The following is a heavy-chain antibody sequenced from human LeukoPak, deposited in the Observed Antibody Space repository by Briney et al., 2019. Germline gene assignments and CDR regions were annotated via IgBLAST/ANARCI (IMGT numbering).Heavy chain of an antibody. D-gene: IGHD2-21*02. CDR2: ISSSGGTI. CDR3: AREMYAEGGDCYFPY. V-gene: IGHV3-11*01. J-gene: IGHJ4*02. CDR1: GFTFSDYY. Sequence: GGSLRLSCAASGFTFSDYYMSWIRQAPGKGLEWVSYISSSGGTIYYADSVKGRFTISRDNAKNSLYLQMNSLRAEDTAVYYCAREMYAEGGDCYFPYWGQGTLVTVSS.